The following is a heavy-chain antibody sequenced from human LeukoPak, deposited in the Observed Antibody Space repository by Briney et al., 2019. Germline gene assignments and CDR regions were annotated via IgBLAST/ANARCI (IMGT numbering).Heavy chain of an antibody. CDR3: ARDYDFWSGYYGDDAFDI. J-gene: IGHJ3*02. CDR2: ISAYNGNT. CDR1: VYTFTSYG. Sequence: GASVKVSCKASVYTFTSYGISWVRQAPGQGLEWMGWISAYNGNTNYAQKLQGRVTMTTDTSTSTAYMELRSLRSDDTAVYYCARDYDFWSGYYGDDAFDIWGQGTMVTVSS. D-gene: IGHD3-3*01. V-gene: IGHV1-18*01.